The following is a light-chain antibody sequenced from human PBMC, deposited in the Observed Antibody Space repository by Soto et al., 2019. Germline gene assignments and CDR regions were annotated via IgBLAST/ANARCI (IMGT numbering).Light chain of an antibody. CDR1: QSVSSSY. J-gene: IGKJ2*01. CDR3: QQDGSSPYT. CDR2: GAS. Sequence: EIVLTQSPGTLSLSPGERATLSCRASQSVSSSYLAWYQQKPGQAPRLLIYGASSRATGIPDRFSGSGSGTDFTLTISRLESEDFAVYYCQQDGSSPYTLGQGTKLEIK. V-gene: IGKV3-20*01.